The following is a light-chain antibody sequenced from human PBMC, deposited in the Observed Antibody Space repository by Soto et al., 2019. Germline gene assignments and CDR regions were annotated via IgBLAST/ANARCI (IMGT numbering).Light chain of an antibody. J-gene: IGKJ2*01. CDR3: QQRGKWPRT. Sequence: EIVLTQSPATLSLSPGERATLSCRASQSVSNYLAWYQQKPGQAPRLLIYDASNRATDIPARFSGSGPGTDFTLTISSLESEDFGVYYCQQRGKWPRTFGQGTKLEIK. CDR1: QSVSNY. CDR2: DAS. V-gene: IGKV3D-11*02.